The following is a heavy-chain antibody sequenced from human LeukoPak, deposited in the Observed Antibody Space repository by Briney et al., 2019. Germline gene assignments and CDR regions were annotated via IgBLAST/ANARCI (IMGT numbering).Heavy chain of an antibody. V-gene: IGHV4-34*01. CDR1: GGSFSGYY. CDR2: INHSGST. Sequence: SETLSLTCAVYGGSFSGYYWSWILQPPGKGLEWIGEINHSGSTNYNPSLKSRVTISVDTSKNQFSLKLSSVTAADTAVYYCARGQGYGDYEDYWGQGTLVTVSS. J-gene: IGHJ4*02. CDR3: ARGQGYGDYEDY. D-gene: IGHD4-17*01.